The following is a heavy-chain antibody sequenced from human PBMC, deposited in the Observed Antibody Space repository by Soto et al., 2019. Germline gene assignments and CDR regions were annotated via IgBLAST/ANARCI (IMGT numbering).Heavy chain of an antibody. CDR3: AKRARDGYNSPFDY. D-gene: IGHD5-12*01. CDR1: GFILSDYA. J-gene: IGHJ4*02. CDR2: LSGGGET. V-gene: IGHV3-23*01. Sequence: EVQLLESGGGLVQPGGSLRLSCAASGFILSDYAMNWVRQAPGKGLVGVSDLSGGGETHYRESVKGRFTVSRDNSRNTMYLQMNSLRVDDTAIYYCAKRARDGYNSPFDYWGQGILVTVSS.